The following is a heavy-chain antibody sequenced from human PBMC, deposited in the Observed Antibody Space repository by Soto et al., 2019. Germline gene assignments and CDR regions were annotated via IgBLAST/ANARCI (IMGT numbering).Heavy chain of an antibody. CDR3: ARGFCGGGSCPRALIDY. J-gene: IGHJ4*02. CDR2: ISSDGTGT. Sequence: GGSLRLSCEASGFTFSSHWMHWVRQAPGKGPVWVSRISSDGTGTTYADFLNGRFTISRDNAKNTLYLQMNSLRAEDTAVYYCARGFCGGGSCPRALIDYWGQGTLVTVSS. V-gene: IGHV3-74*01. D-gene: IGHD2-15*01. CDR1: GFTFSSHW.